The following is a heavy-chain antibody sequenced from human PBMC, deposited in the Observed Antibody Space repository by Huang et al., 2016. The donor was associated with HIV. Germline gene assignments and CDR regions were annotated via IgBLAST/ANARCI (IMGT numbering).Heavy chain of an antibody. CDR3: VRDPRIQSWLNYFDY. CDR1: FTFSSYW. J-gene: IGHJ4*02. V-gene: IGHV3-74*01. CDR2: INSDGSSS. D-gene: IGHD3-22*01. Sequence: FTFSSYWMHWVRQAPGKGLVWVSRINSDGSSSGYADSVKGRFTISRDNAKSTLYLQMNSLRAEDTAVYYCVRDPRIQSWLNYFDYWGQGTLVSVSS.